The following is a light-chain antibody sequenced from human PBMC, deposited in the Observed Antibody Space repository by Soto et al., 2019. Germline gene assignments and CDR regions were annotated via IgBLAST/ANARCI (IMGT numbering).Light chain of an antibody. J-gene: IGKJ1*01. Sequence: EIVLTQSPGTLSLSPGERATLSCRASQSVSSSYLAWYQQKPGQAPRLLIYGASSRATGITDRFSGSGSGTDFTLTISRLEPEDFAVYYCQQYGSSYVTFGQGTKVEIK. CDR3: QQYGSSYVT. V-gene: IGKV3-20*01. CDR1: QSVSSSY. CDR2: GAS.